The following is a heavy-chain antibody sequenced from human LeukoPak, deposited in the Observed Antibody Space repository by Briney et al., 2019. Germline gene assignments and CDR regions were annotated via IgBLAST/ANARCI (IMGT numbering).Heavy chain of an antibody. V-gene: IGHV1-8*03. CDR1: GYTFTSYD. D-gene: IGHD5-12*01. Sequence: ASVKVSCKASGYTFTSYDINWVRQATGQGLEWMGWMNPNSGNTGYAQKFQGRVTITRNTSISTAYMELSSLRSGDTAGYYCARGRGSGYGPSDYWGQGTLVTVSS. CDR3: ARGRGSGYGPSDY. J-gene: IGHJ4*02. CDR2: MNPNSGNT.